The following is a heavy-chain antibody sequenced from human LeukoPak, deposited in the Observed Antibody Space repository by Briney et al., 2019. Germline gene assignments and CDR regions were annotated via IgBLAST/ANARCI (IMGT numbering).Heavy chain of an antibody. D-gene: IGHD2-2*03. CDR2: INGGGDHT. Sequence: GGALILSGAASGSTFSTYSMNAARQVPGKGLHGVPAINGGGDHTYYADSVKGRFTISRDNSKNTLYFHLNSLRADDTAVYYCARRDVLNGEWIFFDHWGQGTLVTVSS. V-gene: IGHV3-23*01. CDR1: GSTFSTYS. J-gene: IGHJ4*02. CDR3: ARRDVLNGEWIFFDH.